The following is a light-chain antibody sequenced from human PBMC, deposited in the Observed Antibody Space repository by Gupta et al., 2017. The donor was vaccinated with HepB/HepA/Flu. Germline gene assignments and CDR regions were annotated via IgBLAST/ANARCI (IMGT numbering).Light chain of an antibody. CDR2: GDG. J-gene: IGLJ2*01. Sequence: SYVLTQPPSVSVAPGKTAWIDCGGNNIGGKSVQWYQQKAGQAPARVVYGDGDRPSGIPERFSGSNSGNTATLTITRVEAGDEADYYCQVWDSSSEHVVFGGGTKLTVL. CDR1: NIGGKS. V-gene: IGLV3-21*03. CDR3: QVWDSSSEHVV.